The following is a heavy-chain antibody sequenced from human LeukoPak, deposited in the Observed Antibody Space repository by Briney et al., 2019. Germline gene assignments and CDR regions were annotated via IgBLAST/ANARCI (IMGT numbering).Heavy chain of an antibody. D-gene: IGHD6-19*01. J-gene: IGHJ6*03. CDR2: IYTSGST. CDR1: GITLSNYG. Sequence: GSLRLSCAVSGITLSNYGMSWVRQAPGKGLEWIGYIYTSGSTNYNPSLKSRVTISVDTSKNQFSLKLSSVTAADTAVYYCARSYAYSSGGKSYYYYYYYMDVWGKGTTVTVSS. V-gene: IGHV4-4*09. CDR3: ARSYAYSSGGKSYYYYYYYMDV.